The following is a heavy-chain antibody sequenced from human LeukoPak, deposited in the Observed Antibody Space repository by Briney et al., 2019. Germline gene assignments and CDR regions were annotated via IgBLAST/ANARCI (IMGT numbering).Heavy chain of an antibody. CDR3: GIDQMISAAGLDY. CDR2: ISYDGSNK. CDR1: GFTFSSYA. Sequence: GGSQRLSCAASGFTFSSYAMSWVRQAPGKGLEWVAVISYDGSNKYFADSVRGRFTISRDNSKNTLFLQMNSLRAEDTAVYYCGIDQMISAAGLDYWGQGTLSPSPQ. D-gene: IGHD6-13*01. V-gene: IGHV3-30-3*01. J-gene: IGHJ4*02.